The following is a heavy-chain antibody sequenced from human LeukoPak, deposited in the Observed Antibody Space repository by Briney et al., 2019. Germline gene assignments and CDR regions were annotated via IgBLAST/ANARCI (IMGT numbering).Heavy chain of an antibody. CDR2: IYYSGST. CDR3: ARDRGGYHVDY. D-gene: IGHD5-24*01. CDR1: GGSISSGDSY. Sequence: PSQTLSLTCTVSGGSISSGDSYWSWIRQPPGKGLEWIGYIYYSGSTYYNPSLKSRVTISLDVSKNQFSLKLSSVTAADTAAYFCARDRGGYHVDYWGQGTLVTVSS. V-gene: IGHV4-30-4*08. J-gene: IGHJ4*02.